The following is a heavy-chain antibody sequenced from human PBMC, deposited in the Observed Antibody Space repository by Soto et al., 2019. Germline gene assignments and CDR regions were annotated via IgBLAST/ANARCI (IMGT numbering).Heavy chain of an antibody. J-gene: IGHJ4*02. CDR2: INHSGST. V-gene: IGHV4-34*01. D-gene: IGHD4-4*01. CDR1: GGSFSGYY. CDR3: ARGPPLSYMTTLTTRGDY. Sequence: QVQLQQWGAGLLKPSETLSLTCAVYGGSFSGYYWSWIRQPPGKGLEWIGEINHSGSTNYNPSLKSRVTISVDISKNQFTLKLSSVTAADTAVYYCARGPPLSYMTTLTTRGDYWGQGTLVTVSS.